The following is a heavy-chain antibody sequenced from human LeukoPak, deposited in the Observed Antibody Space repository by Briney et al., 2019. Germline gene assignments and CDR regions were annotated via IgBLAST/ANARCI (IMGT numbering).Heavy chain of an antibody. CDR1: RGSISSYY. CDR2: IYYSGST. D-gene: IGHD3-10*01. V-gene: IGHV4-59*08. J-gene: IGHJ5*02. CDR3: ARYYYGSASYYKGINWFDP. Sequence: TSETLSLTCTVSRGSISSYYWSWIRQPPGKGLEWIGYIYYSGSTYYNPSLKSRVTISVDTSKNQFSLKLSSVTAADTAVYYCARYYYGSASYYKGINWFDPWGQGTLVTVSS.